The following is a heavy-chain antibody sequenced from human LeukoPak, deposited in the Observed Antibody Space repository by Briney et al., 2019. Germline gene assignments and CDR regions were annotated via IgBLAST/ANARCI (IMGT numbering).Heavy chain of an antibody. CDR1: GGSISSYY. J-gene: IGHJ4*02. CDR2: IYYSGST. V-gene: IGHV4-59*01. CDR3: ARVKWELLVDY. Sequence: SETLSLTCTVSGGSISSYYWSWIRQPPGKGLEWIGYIYYSGSTNYNPSLKSRVTISVGTSKNQFSLKLSPVTAADTAVYYCARVKWELLVDYWGQGTLVTVSS. D-gene: IGHD1-26*01.